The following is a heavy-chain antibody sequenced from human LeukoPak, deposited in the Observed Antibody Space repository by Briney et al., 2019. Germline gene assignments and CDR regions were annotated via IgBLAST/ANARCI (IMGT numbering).Heavy chain of an antibody. D-gene: IGHD5-12*01. V-gene: IGHV4-39*07. CDR1: GGSISSSSYY. CDR2: IYYSGST. CDR3: ASMEAGESRWLRLFRIVAGTSDSDY. Sequence: PSETLSLTCTVSGGSISSSSYYWGWIRQPPGKGLEWIGSIYYSGSTYYNPSLKSRVTISVDTSKNQFSLKLSSVTAADTAVYYCASMEAGESRWLRLFRIVAGTSDSDYWGQGTLVTVSS. J-gene: IGHJ4*02.